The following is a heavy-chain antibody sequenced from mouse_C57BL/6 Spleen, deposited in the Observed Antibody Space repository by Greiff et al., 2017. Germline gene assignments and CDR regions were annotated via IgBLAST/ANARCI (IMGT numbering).Heavy chain of an antibody. V-gene: IGHV1-72*01. CDR1: GYTFTSYW. J-gene: IGHJ4*01. D-gene: IGHD2-1*01. CDR2: IDPNSGGT. CDR3: ARSLYYGNYLYAMDY. Sequence: QVQLQQPGAELVKPGASVKLSCKASGYTFTSYWMHWVKQRPGRGLEWIGRIDPNSGGTKYNEKFKSKATLTVDKPSSTAYMQLSSLTSEDSAVYYCARSLYYGNYLYAMDYWGQGTSVTVSS.